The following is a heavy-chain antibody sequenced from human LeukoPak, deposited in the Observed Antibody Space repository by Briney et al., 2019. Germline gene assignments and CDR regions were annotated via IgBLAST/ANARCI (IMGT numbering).Heavy chain of an antibody. CDR3: ARIDYYDSSDNWFDP. CDR2: IIPILGIA. D-gene: IGHD3-22*01. CDR1: GGTFSSYA. V-gene: IGHV1-69*04. Sequence: GASVKVSCKASGGTFSSYAISWVRQAPGQGLEWMGRIIPILGIANYAQKLQGRVTITADKSTSTAYMELSSLRSEDTAVYYCARIDYYDSSDNWFDPWGQGTLVTVSS. J-gene: IGHJ5*02.